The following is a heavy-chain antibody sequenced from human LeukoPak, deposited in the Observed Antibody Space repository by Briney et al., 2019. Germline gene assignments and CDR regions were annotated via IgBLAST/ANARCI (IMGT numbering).Heavy chain of an antibody. D-gene: IGHD1-26*01. J-gene: IGHJ4*02. CDR1: GYSFTSYW. V-gene: IGHV5-51*01. Sequence: GASLQISSKGSGYSFTSYWIGWVRRMPGKGMEWMGIIYPGESDTRYSPSFQGQVTISDDKCITTAYLQWSSLKASDTAMYYCARGRGATAPLDFDYWGQGTLVTVSS. CDR2: IYPGESDT. CDR3: ARGRGATAPLDFDY.